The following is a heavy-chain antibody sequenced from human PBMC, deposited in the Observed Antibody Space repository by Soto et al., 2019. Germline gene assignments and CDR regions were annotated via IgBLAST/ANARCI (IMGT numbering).Heavy chain of an antibody. V-gene: IGHV4-34*01. CDR2: INHSGST. J-gene: IGHJ4*02. D-gene: IGHD2-15*01. CDR3: ARVRLGYCSGGSCYSYYFDY. Sequence: QVHLQQWDAGLLKPSETLSLTCVVYGGSFSDYYWSWIRQPPGKGLEWIGEINHSGSTNYNPSLKSRVIMSVATSKNHFSLNLSSLTAADTAVYYCARVRLGYCSGGSCYSYYFDYWGQGTPLTVSS. CDR1: GGSFSDYY.